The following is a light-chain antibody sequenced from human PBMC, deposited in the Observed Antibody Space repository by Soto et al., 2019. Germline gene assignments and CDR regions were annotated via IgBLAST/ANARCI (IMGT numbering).Light chain of an antibody. J-gene: IGKJ1*01. CDR1: QSISDL. Sequence: DIKMTQSPSTLSASVGDRVTITCRASQSISDLLAWYQQKPGKAPKLLIYKASSLKSGVPSRFSGSGSGTEYTLTISSLQPDDFASYYCQQYNGYWTFGQGTKVEIK. CDR3: QQYNGYWT. CDR2: KAS. V-gene: IGKV1-5*03.